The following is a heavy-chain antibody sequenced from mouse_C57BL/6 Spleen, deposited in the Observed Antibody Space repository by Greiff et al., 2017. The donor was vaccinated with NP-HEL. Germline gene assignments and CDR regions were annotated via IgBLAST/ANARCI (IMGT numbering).Heavy chain of an antibody. Sequence: EVQLQQSGPVLVKPGASVKMSCKASGYTFTDYYMNWVKQSHGKSLEWIGVINPYNGGTSYNQKFKGKATLTVDKSSSTAYRELNSLTSEDSAVYYCASTITTVVATRWYFDVWGTGTTVTVSS. V-gene: IGHV1-19*01. CDR1: GYTFTDYY. CDR3: ASTITTVVATRWYFDV. D-gene: IGHD1-1*01. J-gene: IGHJ1*03. CDR2: INPYNGGT.